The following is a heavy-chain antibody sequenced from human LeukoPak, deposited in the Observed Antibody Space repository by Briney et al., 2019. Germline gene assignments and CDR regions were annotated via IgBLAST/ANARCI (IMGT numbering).Heavy chain of an antibody. CDR2: IYYSGST. CDR3: ARGVYCTGDECHSEWFDP. D-gene: IGHD2-8*02. CDR1: GGSITDYF. Sequence: SETLSLTCSVSGGSITDYFWSGMWQPPGKGLEWIGYIYYSGSTNYNPSFRGRLTISVDTSKKQFSLKLTSVTAADTAIYYCARGVYCTGDECHSEWFDPWGQGTLVTVSS. V-gene: IGHV4-59*01. J-gene: IGHJ5*02.